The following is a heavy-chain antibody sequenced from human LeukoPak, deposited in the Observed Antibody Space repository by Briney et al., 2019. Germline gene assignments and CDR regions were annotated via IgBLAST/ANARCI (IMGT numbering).Heavy chain of an antibody. Sequence: GVSLRLSCAASGFTFRNFWMHRVRQAPGKGLVWVSRMKSDGSDTSYADYVKGRLTISRDNAKNSLYLQMNSLRDEDTAVYYCARGLTRGVDYWGQGALVTVSS. J-gene: IGHJ4*02. V-gene: IGHV3-74*01. CDR3: ARGLTRGVDY. D-gene: IGHD3-9*01. CDR1: GFTFRNFW. CDR2: MKSDGSDT.